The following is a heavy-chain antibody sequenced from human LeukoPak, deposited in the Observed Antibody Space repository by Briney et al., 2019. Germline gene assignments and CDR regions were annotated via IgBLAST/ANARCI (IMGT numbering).Heavy chain of an antibody. CDR1: GYTFTGYY. CDR2: INPNSGGT. CDR3: ASLGYCSGGSCYSLRAFDI. Sequence: GASAKVSCKASGYTFTGYYMHWVRQAPGQGLEWMGRINPNSGGTNYAQKFQGRVTMTRDTSISTAYMELSRLRSDDTAVYYCASLGYCSGGSCYSLRAFDIWGQGTMVTVSS. D-gene: IGHD2-15*01. V-gene: IGHV1-2*06. J-gene: IGHJ3*02.